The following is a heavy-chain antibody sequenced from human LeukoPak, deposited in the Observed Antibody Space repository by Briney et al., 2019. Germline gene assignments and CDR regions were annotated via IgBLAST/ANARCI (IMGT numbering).Heavy chain of an antibody. CDR2: ISGSGGST. Sequence: EGSLRLSCAASGFTFSSYAMSWVRQAPGQGLEWVSAISGSGGSTYYADSVKGRFTISRDNSKNTLYLQMNSLRAEDTAVYYCAKARKQWLTSFDYWGLGTLVTVSS. CDR1: GFTFSSYA. D-gene: IGHD3-22*01. CDR3: AKARKQWLTSFDY. V-gene: IGHV3-23*01. J-gene: IGHJ4*02.